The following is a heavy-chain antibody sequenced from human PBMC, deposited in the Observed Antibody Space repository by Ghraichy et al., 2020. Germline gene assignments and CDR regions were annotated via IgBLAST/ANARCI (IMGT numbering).Heavy chain of an antibody. D-gene: IGHD5-24*01. CDR1: GFTFSDYY. CDR2: IKHDGSSN. J-gene: IGHJ4*02. V-gene: IGHV3-7*01. CDR3: AWFSVTRGGYKPLDY. Sequence: GGSLRLSCAASGFTFSDYYMTWVRQAPGKGLEWVADIKHDGSSNYDVAAVTGRSTIGRDNSRNSLYLQINSLRAEDTAFYYCAWFSVTRGGYKPLDYWGQGTLVTGSS.